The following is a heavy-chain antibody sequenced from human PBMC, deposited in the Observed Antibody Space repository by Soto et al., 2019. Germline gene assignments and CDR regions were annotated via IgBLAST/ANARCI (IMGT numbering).Heavy chain of an antibody. Sequence: PSETLSLTCTVSGDSIRSYYWTWVRQPPGKGLELIGYIYYSGSTRYNPSLKSRVTISVDMSKNQFSLKLRSVIAADTAVYYCARAYGGFDNGLDVWGQGTAVTVSS. J-gene: IGHJ6*02. V-gene: IGHV4-59*01. CDR2: IYYSGST. D-gene: IGHD5-12*01. CDR3: ARAYGGFDNGLDV. CDR1: GDSIRSYY.